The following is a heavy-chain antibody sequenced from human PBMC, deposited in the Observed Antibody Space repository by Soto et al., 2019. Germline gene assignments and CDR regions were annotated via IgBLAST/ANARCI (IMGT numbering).Heavy chain of an antibody. CDR2: IKQDGGEK. CDR3: AREPSAAWPYYLDY. CDR1: GFTFSTYW. V-gene: IGHV3-7*01. D-gene: IGHD3-10*01. J-gene: IGHJ4*02. Sequence: EVQLVESGGGLVQPGGSLRLSCAASGFTFSTYWMSWVRQAPGKGLEWVANIKQDGGEKYYLDSVKGRFTISRDNAKNSLYLQMNSLRAEDTAVYYCAREPSAAWPYYLDYWGQGTLVTVSS.